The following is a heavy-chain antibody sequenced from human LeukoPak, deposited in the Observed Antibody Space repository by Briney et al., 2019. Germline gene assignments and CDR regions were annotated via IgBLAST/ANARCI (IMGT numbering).Heavy chain of an antibody. D-gene: IGHD3-22*01. J-gene: IGHJ4*02. Sequence: SETLSLTCAVSGYSISSDNSWVWIRQPPGQGLEWTGGIYHSGSTYYNPSLKSRVTMSVYTSKNQFSLKLSSVTAADTAVYYCARAPRDSSSSNYMRRFDYGGQGTLVTVSS. V-gene: IGHV4-38-2*01. CDR1: GYSISSDNS. CDR2: IYHSGST. CDR3: ARAPRDSSSSNYMRRFDY.